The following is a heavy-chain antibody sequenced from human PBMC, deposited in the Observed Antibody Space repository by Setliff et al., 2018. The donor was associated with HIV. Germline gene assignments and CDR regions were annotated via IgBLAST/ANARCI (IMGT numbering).Heavy chain of an antibody. J-gene: IGHJ4*02. Sequence: SETLSLTCAVYGGSFSGYYWSWIRQPPGQGLEWIGEIIHSGSTNHNPSLKSRVTISVDTSKNQFSLKLSSVTAADTAVYYCVRRGGGYEDSSGYLWAHDYWGQGTLVTVSS. V-gene: IGHV4-34*12. CDR3: VRRGGGYEDSSGYLWAHDY. D-gene: IGHD3-22*01. CDR2: IIHSGST. CDR1: GGSFSGYY.